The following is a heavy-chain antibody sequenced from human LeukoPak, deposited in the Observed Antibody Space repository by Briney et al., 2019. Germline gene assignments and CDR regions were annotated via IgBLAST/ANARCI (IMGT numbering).Heavy chain of an antibody. CDR1: ADSTSTSNYY. D-gene: IGHD3-16*01. CDR3: ATTPHYEGGGFDI. J-gene: IGHJ3*02. Sequence: SETLSLTCTVSADSTSTSNYYWGWIRQPPGKGLEWIGSVYYTGRTYDNPSLKSRVTISVDTSKNQFSLKLNSVTAADTAVYYCATTPHYEGGGFDIWGQGAMVTVSS. V-gene: IGHV4-39*01. CDR2: VYYTGRT.